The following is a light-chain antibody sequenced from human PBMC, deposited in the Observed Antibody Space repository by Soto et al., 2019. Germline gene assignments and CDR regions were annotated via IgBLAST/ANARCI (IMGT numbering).Light chain of an antibody. V-gene: IGKV3-20*01. CDR1: QSVTSSD. Sequence: EIVLTQSPGTLSLSPGERATLSCRASQSVTSSDLAWYQQKPGQAPRLLIHGASSRATGIPDRFSGIGSGTDFTLTIRRLEPEDFAVYYCQQYGTSPRTFGQGTKVEVK. J-gene: IGKJ1*01. CDR3: QQYGTSPRT. CDR2: GAS.